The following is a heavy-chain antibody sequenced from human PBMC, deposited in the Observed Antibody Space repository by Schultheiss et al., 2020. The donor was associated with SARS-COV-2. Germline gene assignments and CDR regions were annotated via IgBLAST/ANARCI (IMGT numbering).Heavy chain of an antibody. CDR1: GGSISSYY. J-gene: IGHJ4*02. CDR3: ASLLEVRGVIIKGYRY. Sequence: ETLSLTCTVSGGSISSYYWSWIRQPPGKGLEWIGYIYYSGSTNYNPSLKSRVTISVDTSKNQFSLKLSSVTAADTAVYYCASLLEVRGVIIKGYRYWGQGTLVTVSS. V-gene: IGHV4-59*12. CDR2: IYYSGST. D-gene: IGHD3-10*01.